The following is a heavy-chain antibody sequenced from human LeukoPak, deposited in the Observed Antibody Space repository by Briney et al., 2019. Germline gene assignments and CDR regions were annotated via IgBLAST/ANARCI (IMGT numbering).Heavy chain of an antibody. J-gene: IGHJ3*02. D-gene: IGHD2-8*01. CDR2: IKQDGSEK. CDR1: GFTFSSYS. CDR3: ARDTNGDAFDI. V-gene: IGHV3-7*01. Sequence: GGSLRLSCAASGFTFSSYSMSWVRQAPGKGLEWVANIKQDGSEKYYVDSVKGRFTISRDNAKNSLYLQMNSLRAEDTAVYYCARDTNGDAFDIWGQGTMVTVSS.